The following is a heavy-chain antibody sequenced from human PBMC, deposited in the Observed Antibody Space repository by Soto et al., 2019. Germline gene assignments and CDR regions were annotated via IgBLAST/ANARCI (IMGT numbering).Heavy chain of an antibody. Sequence: QITLKESGPTVVKPTETLTLTCTFSGFSLTTSGVGVGWVRQSPGKAPEWLALIYWDDDKRYSTSLKSRLTITKDTSKNQVVLTMANVDPADTATYYCAHRVLRTVFGLVTTTAIYFDFWGQGTSVVVSS. CDR3: AHRVLRTVFGLVTTTAIYFDF. CDR2: IYWDDDK. D-gene: IGHD3-3*01. CDR1: GFSLTTSGVG. V-gene: IGHV2-5*02. J-gene: IGHJ4*02.